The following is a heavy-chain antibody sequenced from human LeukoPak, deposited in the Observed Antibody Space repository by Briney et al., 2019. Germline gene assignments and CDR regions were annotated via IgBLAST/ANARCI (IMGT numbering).Heavy chain of an antibody. J-gene: IGHJ4*02. D-gene: IGHD5-12*01. V-gene: IGHV4-59*01. Sequence: SETLSLTCTVSGGSISSYYWSWIRQPPGKGLEWIGYIYYSGSTNYNTSLKSRVTISVDTSKNQFSLKLSSVTAADTAVYYCARAPDIVATIFFDYWGQGTLVTVSS. CDR2: IYYSGST. CDR1: GGSISSYY. CDR3: ARAPDIVATIFFDY.